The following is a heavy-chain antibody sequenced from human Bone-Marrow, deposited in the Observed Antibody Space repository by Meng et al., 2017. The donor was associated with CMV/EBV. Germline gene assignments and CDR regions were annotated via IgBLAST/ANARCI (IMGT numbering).Heavy chain of an antibody. CDR1: GGSISSGDYY. Sequence: QGQLQGSGPGLVKPSQPLSLTCTVSGGSISSGDYYWSWIRQPPGKGLEWIGYIYYSGSTYYNPSLKSRVTISVDTSKNQFSLKLSSVTAADTAVYYCARVSGLELGEVWFDPWGQGTLVTVSS. CDR2: IYYSGST. CDR3: ARVSGLELGEVWFDP. D-gene: IGHD1-7*01. V-gene: IGHV4-30-4*08. J-gene: IGHJ5*02.